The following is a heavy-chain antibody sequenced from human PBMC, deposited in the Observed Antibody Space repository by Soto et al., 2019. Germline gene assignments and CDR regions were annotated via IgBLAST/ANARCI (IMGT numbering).Heavy chain of an antibody. Sequence: QVQLVESGGGLVKPGGSLRLSCEASRLIFSDYYMSWIRQAPGKGLEWVSYISSGSSSIFYTDSVKGRFSISRDNAKNSLYLQMNSLRAEDTAVYYCAGNFGDYVGAFNIWGQGTMVIVSS. J-gene: IGHJ3*02. D-gene: IGHD3-16*01. V-gene: IGHV3-11*01. CDR1: RLIFSDYY. CDR2: ISSGSSSI. CDR3: AGNFGDYVGAFNI.